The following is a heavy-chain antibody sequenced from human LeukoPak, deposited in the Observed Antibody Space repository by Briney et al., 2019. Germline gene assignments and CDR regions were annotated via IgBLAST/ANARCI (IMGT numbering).Heavy chain of an antibody. CDR3: AKERGPYSSSLPPDY. J-gene: IGHJ4*02. Sequence: GESLRLSCAASGFTFSSYGMHWVRQAPGKGLEWVAVISYDGSNKYYADSVKGRFTISRDNSKNTLYLQMNSLRAEDTAVYYCAKERGPYSSSLPPDYWGQGTLVTVSS. CDR2: ISYDGSNK. D-gene: IGHD6-6*01. CDR1: GFTFSSYG. V-gene: IGHV3-30*18.